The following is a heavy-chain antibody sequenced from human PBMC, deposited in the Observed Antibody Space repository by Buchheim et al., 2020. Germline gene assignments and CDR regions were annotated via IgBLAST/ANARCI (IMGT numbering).Heavy chain of an antibody. J-gene: IGHJ4*02. Sequence: QVQLVESGGGVVQPGRSLRLSCAASGFTFSSYAMHWVRQAPGKGLEWVALISYDGNNKYYADSVKGRFTISRDNSKNTLYLQMNSLRAEDTAVYYCARVRGTVDYWGQGTL. CDR1: GFTFSSYA. D-gene: IGHD3-16*01. V-gene: IGHV3-30-3*01. CDR3: ARVRGTVDY. CDR2: ISYDGNNK.